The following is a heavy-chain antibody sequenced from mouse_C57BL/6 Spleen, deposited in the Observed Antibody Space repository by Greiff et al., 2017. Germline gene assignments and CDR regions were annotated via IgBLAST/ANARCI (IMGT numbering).Heavy chain of an antibody. CDR3: ARGGNGSNYFDY. D-gene: IGHD1-1*01. Sequence: VQLQQSGTELVKPGASVKLSCKASGYTFTSYWMHWVKQRPGQGLEWIGNINPSNGGTNYNEKFKGKATLTADKSSSTAYMQFSSLTSEDSAIYYCARGGNGSNYFDYWGQGTTLTVSS. V-gene: IGHV1-53*01. CDR2: INPSNGGT. CDR1: GYTFTSYW. J-gene: IGHJ2*01.